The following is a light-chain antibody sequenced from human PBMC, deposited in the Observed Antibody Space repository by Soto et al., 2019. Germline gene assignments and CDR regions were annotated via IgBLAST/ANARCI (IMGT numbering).Light chain of an antibody. V-gene: IGLV2-14*01. J-gene: IGLJ1*01. CDR3: TSHTGGGSLDV. CDR2: EVT. CDR1: RSDVGANHY. Sequence: QSVLTQPASVSGSPGQSITISCTGTRSDVGANHYVSWYQQYPGEAPKVIIYEVTNRPSGVSNRFSGSKSDHTASLTISGLQAEDEADYYCTSHTGGGSLDVFGTGTQLTVL.